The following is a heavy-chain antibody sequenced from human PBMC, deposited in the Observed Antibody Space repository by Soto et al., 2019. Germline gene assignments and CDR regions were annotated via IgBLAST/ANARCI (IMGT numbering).Heavy chain of an antibody. CDR3: GTSKGKVAGTTLTYNWFDP. CDR2: IYYSGST. J-gene: IGHJ5*02. D-gene: IGHD6-19*01. CDR1: GGSISSSSYY. V-gene: IGHV4-39*01. Sequence: QLQLQESGPGLVKPSETLSLTCTVSGGSISSSSYYWGWIRQPPGKGLEWIGSIYYSGSTYYNPSLKSRVTISVDTSKNQFSLKLSSVTAADTAVYYCGTSKGKVAGTTLTYNWFDPWGQGTLVTVSS.